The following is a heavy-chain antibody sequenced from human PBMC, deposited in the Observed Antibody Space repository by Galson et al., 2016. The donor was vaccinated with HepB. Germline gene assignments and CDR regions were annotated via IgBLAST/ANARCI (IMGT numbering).Heavy chain of an antibody. CDR2: INAYNGET. D-gene: IGHD3-9*01. CDR3: ARGLVRMGTFDI. V-gene: IGHV1-18*01. J-gene: IGHJ3*02. CDR1: GYTFTTYA. Sequence: SVKVSCKASGYTFTTYAITWVRQAPGQGLEWMGWINAYNGETDYAQKFQGRVSLTTDTSTSTAYMELRTLRSDDAAVYYCARGLVRMGTFDIWGQGTKVTVSS.